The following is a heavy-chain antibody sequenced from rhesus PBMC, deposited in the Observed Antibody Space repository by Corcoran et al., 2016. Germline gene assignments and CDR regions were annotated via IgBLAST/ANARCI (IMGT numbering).Heavy chain of an antibody. CDR3: VSQNSNLVFDS. V-gene: IGHV4-80*01. CDR1: GGLRRGVW. Sequence: QVPPQESGPGPGQPWETPPTLCPVSGGLRRGVWWRLILQAPGKGREWIGEIWGEGVIVNYTPSLKNRVRISKDVAKFHLFLWLTSLTAADTGVYYCVSQNSNLVFDSWGQGIVVTVSS. D-gene: IGHD2-39*01. J-gene: IGHJ4*01. CDR2: IWGEGVIV.